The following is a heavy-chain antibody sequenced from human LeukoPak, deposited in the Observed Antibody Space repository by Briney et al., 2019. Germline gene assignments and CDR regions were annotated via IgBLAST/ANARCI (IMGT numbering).Heavy chain of an antibody. J-gene: IGHJ4*02. Sequence: PGRSLRLSCAASGFTFSSYWMSWVRQAPGKGLEWVANIKQDGSEKYYVDSVKGRFTISRDNAKNSLYLQMNSLRAEDTAVYYCARTGPPASGMAVDYWGQGTLVTVSS. CDR2: IKQDGSEK. CDR1: GFTFSSYW. V-gene: IGHV3-7*01. D-gene: IGHD5-24*01. CDR3: ARTGPPASGMAVDY.